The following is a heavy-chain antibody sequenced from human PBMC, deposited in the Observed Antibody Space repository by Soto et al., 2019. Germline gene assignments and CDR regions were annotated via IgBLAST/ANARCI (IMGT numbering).Heavy chain of an antibody. CDR3: ARGEDVFLYYYVDV. V-gene: IGHV3-11*01. J-gene: IGHJ6*03. D-gene: IGHD3-10*02. CDR1: GFKVSDYY. Sequence: QAQLVESGGGLVKPGGSLTLSCAVSGFKVSDYYMSWIRQAPGKGLDWVSMISRSGNTIHYADSVKGRFTISKDNAKNSLYLQMTSLSPEDTAVYYCARGEDVFLYYYVDVWGKGTTVTVS. CDR2: ISRSGNTI.